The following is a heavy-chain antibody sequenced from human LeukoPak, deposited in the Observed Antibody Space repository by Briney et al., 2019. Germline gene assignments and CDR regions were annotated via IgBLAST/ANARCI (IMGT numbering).Heavy chain of an antibody. J-gene: IGHJ4*02. D-gene: IGHD1-14*01. CDR3: ARDLCPGGYDY. CDR2: VWSDGSKK. CDR1: GFTFSSYG. V-gene: IGHV3-33*01. Sequence: GGSLRLSCAASGFTFSSYGMHWVRQAPGKGLGWVGVVWSDGSKKYSADSVKGRITISRDDSKNTLYLQMNSLRAEDTAVYYCARDLCPGGYDYWGQGTLVTVPS.